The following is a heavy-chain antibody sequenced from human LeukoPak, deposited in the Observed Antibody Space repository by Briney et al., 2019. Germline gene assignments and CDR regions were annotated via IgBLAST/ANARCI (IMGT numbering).Heavy chain of an antibody. CDR1: GFTVSSNY. J-gene: IGHJ4*02. CDR3: AREYYGSGSYYNVGY. D-gene: IGHD3-10*01. V-gene: IGHV3-53*01. Sequence: GGSLRLSCAASGFTVSSNYMTWVRQAPGKGLEWVSFIYSGAATDYVDSVKGRFTISTDNSKNTLYLQMNSLRAEDTALYYCAREYYGSGSYYNVGYWGQGTLVTVSS. CDR2: IYSGAAT.